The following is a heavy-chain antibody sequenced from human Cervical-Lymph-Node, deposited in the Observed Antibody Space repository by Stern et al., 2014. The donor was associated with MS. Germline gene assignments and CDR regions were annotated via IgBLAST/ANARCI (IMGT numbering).Heavy chain of an antibody. CDR3: ARDVLYYGSGSYSNHFDS. V-gene: IGHV4-59*01. Sequence: VQLVESGPGLVKPSETLSLTCTVSGGSISSYYWNWIRQPPGKGLEWVGYIYYSGSTNYNPSLKSRVTISVDTSKNQFSLTLSSMTAADTAVYYCARDVLYYGSGSYSNHFDSWGQGTLVTVSS. J-gene: IGHJ4*02. CDR2: IYYSGST. CDR1: GGSISSYY. D-gene: IGHD3-10*01.